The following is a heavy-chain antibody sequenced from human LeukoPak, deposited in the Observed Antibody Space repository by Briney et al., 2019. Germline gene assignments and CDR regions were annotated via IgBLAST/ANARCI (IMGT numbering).Heavy chain of an antibody. CDR1: GFTFSSHW. D-gene: IGHD5-24*01. CDR3: ARDRVRDGYLDY. Sequence: PGGSLRLSCAASGFTFSSHWMSWVRQAPGKGLEWVANIKQDGSEKYYVDSVKGRFTISRDNAKNSLYLQMNSLRAEDTAVYYCARDRVRDGYLDYWGQGTLVTVSS. CDR2: IKQDGSEK. J-gene: IGHJ4*02. V-gene: IGHV3-7*01.